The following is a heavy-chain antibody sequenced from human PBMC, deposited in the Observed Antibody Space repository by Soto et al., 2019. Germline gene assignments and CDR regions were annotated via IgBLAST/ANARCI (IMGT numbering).Heavy chain of an antibody. D-gene: IGHD4-17*01. CDR2: IYHSGST. V-gene: IGHV4-30-2*01. CDR3: ARNQLRKWFDP. Sequence: SETLSLTCAVSGGSISSGGYSWSWIRQPPGKGLEWIGYIYHSGSTYYNPSLKSRVTISVDRSKKQFSLKLSSVTAADTAVYSCARNQLRKWFDPWGQGTLVTVSS. J-gene: IGHJ5*02. CDR1: GGSISSGGYS.